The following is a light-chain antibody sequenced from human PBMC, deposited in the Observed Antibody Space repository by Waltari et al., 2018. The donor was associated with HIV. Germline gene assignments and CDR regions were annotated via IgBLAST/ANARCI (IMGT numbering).Light chain of an antibody. V-gene: IGKV3-15*01. CDR2: GAS. CDR1: QSIKKN. J-gene: IGKJ3*01. CDR3: QQYNNWPGIT. Sequence: EILMTQSPATLSVSPGERATLSCRGSQSIKKNLAWYQQKPGQAPRLLIYGASTGATGVPARFSGSGSGTEFTLTISSLQSEDFAVYYCQQYNNWPGITFGRGTKVDIK.